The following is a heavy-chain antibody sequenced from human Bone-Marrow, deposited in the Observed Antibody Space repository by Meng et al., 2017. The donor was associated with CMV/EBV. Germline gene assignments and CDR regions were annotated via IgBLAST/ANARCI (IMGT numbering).Heavy chain of an antibody. V-gene: IGHV3-21*01. D-gene: IGHD2-15*01. Sequence: GESLKISCAASGFTFSSYSMNWVRQAPGKGLEWVSSISSSSSYIYYADSVKGRFTISRDNAKNSLYLQMNSLRAEDTAVYYCARVIHCSGGSCPLSLDYWGQGTLVTVSS. CDR3: ARVIHCSGGSCPLSLDY. CDR2: ISSSSSYI. J-gene: IGHJ4*02. CDR1: GFTFSSYS.